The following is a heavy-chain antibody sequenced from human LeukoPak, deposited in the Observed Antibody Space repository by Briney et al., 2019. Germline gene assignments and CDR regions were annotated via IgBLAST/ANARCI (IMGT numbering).Heavy chain of an antibody. Sequence: SETLSLTCTVSGYSISSGYYWGWIRQPPGKGLGWVGSIYHSGSTYYNPSLKSRVTISVDTSKNQFSLKLSSVTAADTAVYYCARDKSSVSTVTTGTLFDYWGQGTLVTVSS. D-gene: IGHD4-17*01. CDR1: GYSISSGYY. CDR3: ARDKSSVSTVTTGTLFDY. CDR2: IYHSGST. J-gene: IGHJ4*02. V-gene: IGHV4-38-2*02.